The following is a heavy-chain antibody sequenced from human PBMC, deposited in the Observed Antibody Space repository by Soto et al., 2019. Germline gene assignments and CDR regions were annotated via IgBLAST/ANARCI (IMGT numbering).Heavy chain of an antibody. D-gene: IGHD3-3*01. Sequence: PGQSLKISGSGSGYDFKTNWFGWVRQLPGRGLEWVGIMYPGDSDTRYNPSLQGHVTLSVDVTVSTAFLQWRSLESSDTGMYFCARLPRYCNKTSCYYADHWGQGTQVTVSS. J-gene: IGHJ4*02. CDR2: MYPGDSDT. CDR1: GYDFKTNW. CDR3: ARLPRYCNKTSCYYADH. V-gene: IGHV5-51*01.